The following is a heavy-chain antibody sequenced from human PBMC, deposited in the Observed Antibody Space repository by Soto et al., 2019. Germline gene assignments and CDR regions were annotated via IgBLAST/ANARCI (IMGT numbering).Heavy chain of an antibody. J-gene: IGHJ3*02. CDR2: IKSKTDGGTT. CDR3: TTKDTAMVAAFDI. D-gene: IGHD5-18*01. Sequence: EVQLVESGGGLVKPGGSLNPPCAASGLTFSNAWMSWVRQAPGKGLEWVGRIKSKTDGGTTDYAAPVKGRFTISRDDSKNTLYLQMNSLKTEDTAVYYCTTKDTAMVAAFDIWGQGTMVTVSS. V-gene: IGHV3-15*01. CDR1: GLTFSNAW.